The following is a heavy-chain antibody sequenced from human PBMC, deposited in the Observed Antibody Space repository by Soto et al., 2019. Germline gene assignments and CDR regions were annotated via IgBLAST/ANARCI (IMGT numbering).Heavy chain of an antibody. CDR2: INPNSGGT. CDR3: ARGMGDIVLVPAAGRFDP. J-gene: IGHJ5*02. CDR1: GYTFTGYY. V-gene: IGHV1-2*04. Sequence: QVQLVQSGAEVKKPGASVKVSCKASGYTFTGYYMHWVRQAPGQGLEWLGWINPNSGGTNYGQKFQGWVTMTRDTSISPAYMELSRLRSDDTAVYYGARGMGDIVLVPAAGRFDPWGQGTLVTVSS. D-gene: IGHD2-2*01.